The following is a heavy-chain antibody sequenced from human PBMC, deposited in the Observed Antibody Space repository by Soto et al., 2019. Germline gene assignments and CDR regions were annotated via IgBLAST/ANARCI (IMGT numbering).Heavy chain of an antibody. V-gene: IGHV3-23*01. CDR2: ISGSGGST. CDR1: GFTFSSYA. CDR3: AKRIAARLGGYYFDY. Sequence: SLRLSCAASGFTFSSYAMSWVRQAPVKGLEWVSAISGSGGSTYYADSVKGRFTISRDNSKNTLYLQMNSLRAEDTAVYYCAKRIAARLGGYYFDYWGQGTLVTVSS. J-gene: IGHJ4*01. D-gene: IGHD6-6*01.